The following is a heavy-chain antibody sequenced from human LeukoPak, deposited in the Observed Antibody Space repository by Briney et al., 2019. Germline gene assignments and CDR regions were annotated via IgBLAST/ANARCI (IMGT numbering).Heavy chain of an antibody. J-gene: IGHJ3*02. Sequence: ESGPALVKPTQTLTLTCTFSGFSLSTTEMCVSWIRQPPGKGLEWIGEINDRGKTIYNPSLKSRVTISIDTSKNQFSLKLTSGIAADTAMYYCARPVYCSSTTCTGPFHIWGQGTMVTVSS. CDR3: ARPVYCSSTTCTGPFHI. V-gene: IGHV4/OR15-8*02. D-gene: IGHD2-2*01. CDR2: INDRGKT. CDR1: GFSLSTTEM.